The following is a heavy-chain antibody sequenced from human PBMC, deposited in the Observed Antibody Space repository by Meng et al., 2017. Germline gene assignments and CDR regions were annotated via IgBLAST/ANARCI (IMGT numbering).Heavy chain of an antibody. CDR3: AIGVQCSTSCYIDY. D-gene: IGHD2-2*02. CDR2: INHSGST. J-gene: IGHJ4*02. V-gene: IGHV4-34*01. CDR1: GGSFSGYY. Sequence: QGQHQQGGAGLLRPSGTLSLTSVVDGGSFSGYYWSWIRQPPGKGLEWIGEINHSGSTNYNPSLKSRVTISVDTSKNQFSLKLSSVTAADTAVYYCAIGVQCSTSCYIDYWGQGTLVTVSS.